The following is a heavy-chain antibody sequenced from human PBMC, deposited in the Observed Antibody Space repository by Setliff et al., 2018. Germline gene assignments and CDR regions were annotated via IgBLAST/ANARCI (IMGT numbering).Heavy chain of an antibody. CDR2: IIPIFGTA. D-gene: IGHD3-9*01. CDR3: ARDVRHYDILTAIIDY. Sequence: GASVKVSCKASGGTFSSYAISWVRQAPGQGLEWMGGIIPIFGTANYAQKFQGRVTITADESTSTAYMELSSLRSEDTAVYYCARDVRHYDILTAIIDYWGQGTLVTVSS. CDR1: GGTFSSYA. J-gene: IGHJ4*02. V-gene: IGHV1-69*13.